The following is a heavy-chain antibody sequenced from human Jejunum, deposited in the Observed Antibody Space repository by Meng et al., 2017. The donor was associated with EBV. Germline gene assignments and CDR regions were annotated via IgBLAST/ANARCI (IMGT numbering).Heavy chain of an antibody. Sequence: QVKLQESGPGLVKPSDTLSLTCTVSGGSVSSGGYYWSWIRQPPGKGLEWIGYIYNSESTNYESSLKSRVTISADTSKNQFSLRLSSVTAADTAVYYCARDQNGSYFAYWGQGTLVTVSS. V-gene: IGHV4-61*08. CDR2: IYNSEST. CDR3: ARDQNGSYFAY. D-gene: IGHD1-26*01. J-gene: IGHJ4*02. CDR1: GGSVSSGGYY.